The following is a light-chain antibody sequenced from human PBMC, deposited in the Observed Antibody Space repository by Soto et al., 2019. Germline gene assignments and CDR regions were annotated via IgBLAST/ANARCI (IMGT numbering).Light chain of an antibody. V-gene: IGLV2-14*01. CDR2: DVS. Sequence: QSTLTQPASVSGSPGQSITISCTGNSSDFGRYNYVSWYQQHPGKAPKLMIHDVSNRPSGVSDRFSGSKSGNTASLTISGLQAEDEADYYCSSYTSSSTLYAFGTGTKVTVL. CDR1: SSDFGRYNY. J-gene: IGLJ1*01. CDR3: SSYTSSSTLYA.